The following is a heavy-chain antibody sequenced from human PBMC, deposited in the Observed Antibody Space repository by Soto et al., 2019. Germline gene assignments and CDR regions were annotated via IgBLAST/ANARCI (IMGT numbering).Heavy chain of an antibody. CDR1: GGTFSSYA. CDR3: ARIGLNYDFWSGHIAPIVDY. J-gene: IGHJ4*02. D-gene: IGHD3-3*01. V-gene: IGHV1-69*06. CDR2: IIPIFGTA. Sequence: SVKVSCKASGGTFSSYAISWVRQAPGQGLEWMGGIIPIFGTANYAQKFQGRVTITADKSTSTAYMELSSLRSEDTAVYYCARIGLNYDFWSGHIAPIVDYWGLG.